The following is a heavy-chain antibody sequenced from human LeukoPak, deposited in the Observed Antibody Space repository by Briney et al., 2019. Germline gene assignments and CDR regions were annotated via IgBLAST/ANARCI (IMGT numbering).Heavy chain of an antibody. CDR2: IYYSGST. V-gene: IGHV4-61*05. CDR1: GGSISSSSYY. Sequence: KTSETLSLTCTVSGGSISSSSYYWGWIRQPPGKGLEWIDFIYYSGSTSYDPSLKSRVTISIDTSKNEFSLKLTSVTAADTALYYCARSNSGTYGRFDYWGQGTLVTVSS. J-gene: IGHJ4*02. D-gene: IGHD1-26*01. CDR3: ARSNSGTYGRFDY.